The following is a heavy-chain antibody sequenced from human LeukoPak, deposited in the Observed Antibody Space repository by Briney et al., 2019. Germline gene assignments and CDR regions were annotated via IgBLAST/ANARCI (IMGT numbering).Heavy chain of an antibody. CDR1: GYSIISDYF. CDR2: IYHSGST. V-gene: IGHV4-38-2*02. J-gene: IGHJ4*02. CDR3: ARGIVGSRDFYFRYYFDY. D-gene: IGHD3/OR15-3a*01. Sequence: SETLPLTCTVSGYSIISDYFWGWIRQPPGKGLEWIGTIYHSGSTYYSPSLKSRVTVSVDTSKNEFSLKLSSVTAADTAVYFCARGIVGSRDFYFRYYFDYWGQGTLVTVSS.